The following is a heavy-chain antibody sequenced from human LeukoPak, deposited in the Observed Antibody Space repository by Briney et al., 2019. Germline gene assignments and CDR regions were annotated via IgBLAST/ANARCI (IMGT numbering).Heavy chain of an antibody. V-gene: IGHV3-7*01. CDR3: ARVSDAYDYFFDY. CDR1: GFTFSSYW. CDR2: IKQDGSEK. D-gene: IGHD5-12*01. Sequence: GGSLRLSCAASGFTFSSYWMSWVRQAPGKGLELVANIKQDGSEKYYVDSVKGRFTISRDNAKNSLYLQMNSLRAEDTAVYYCARVSDAYDYFFDYWGQGTLVTVSS. J-gene: IGHJ4*02.